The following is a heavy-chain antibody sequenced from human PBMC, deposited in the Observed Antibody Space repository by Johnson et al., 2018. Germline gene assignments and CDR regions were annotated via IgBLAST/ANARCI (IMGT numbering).Heavy chain of an antibody. CDR1: GFTFSSYG. D-gene: IGHD1-1*01. CDR3: AKTTPGSDGKYYFDY. Sequence: VQLVQSGGGLVEPGGSLRLSCAGTGFTFSSYGMNWVRKATGKGLEWVATVGTSTAYIYYEDSVRGLFTLSRDNAKNSLYLQMNSLRAEDTAVYYCAKTTPGSDGKYYFDYWGQGTLVTVSS. CDR2: VGTSTAYI. J-gene: IGHJ4*02. V-gene: IGHV3-21*01.